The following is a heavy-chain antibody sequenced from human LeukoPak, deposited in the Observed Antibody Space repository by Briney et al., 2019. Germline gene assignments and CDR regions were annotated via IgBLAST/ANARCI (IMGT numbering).Heavy chain of an antibody. CDR3: ARARYRVAATFDAFDI. CDR1: GGSISSSNW. V-gene: IGHV4-4*02. Sequence: PSETLSLTCAVSGGSISSSNWWSWVRQPPGKGLEWIGEIYHSGSTNYNPSLKSRVTISVDKSKNQFSLKLSSVTAADTAVYYCARARYRVAATFDAFDIWGQGTMVTVSS. J-gene: IGHJ3*02. CDR2: IYHSGST. D-gene: IGHD2-15*01.